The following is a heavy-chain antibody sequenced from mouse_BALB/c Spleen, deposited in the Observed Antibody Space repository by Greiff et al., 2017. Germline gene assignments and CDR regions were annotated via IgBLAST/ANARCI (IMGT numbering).Heavy chain of an antibody. CDR3: ARENYDYEGFAY. CDR1: GFTFSSYA. CDR2: ISSGGSYT. V-gene: IGHV5-9-4*01. J-gene: IGHJ3*01. Sequence: EVMLVESGGGLVKPGGSLKLSCAASGFTFSSYAMSWVRQSPEKRLEWVAEISSGGSYTYYPDTVTGRFTISRDNAKNTLYLEMSSLRSEDAAMYYCARENYDYEGFAYWGQGTLVTVSA. D-gene: IGHD2-4*01.